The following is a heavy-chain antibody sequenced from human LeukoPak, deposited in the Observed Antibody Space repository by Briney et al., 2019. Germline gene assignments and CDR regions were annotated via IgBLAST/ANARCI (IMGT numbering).Heavy chain of an antibody. Sequence: SETLSLTCTVSGGSISSYYWSWIRQPPGKGLEWIGYIYYSGSTNYNPSLKSRVTISVDKSKNQFSLKLRSVTAADTAVYYCARISSSNWYNERAAFDVWGQGTMVTVSS. CDR2: IYYSGST. D-gene: IGHD6-13*01. CDR3: ARISSSNWYNERAAFDV. J-gene: IGHJ3*01. CDR1: GGSISSYY. V-gene: IGHV4-59*01.